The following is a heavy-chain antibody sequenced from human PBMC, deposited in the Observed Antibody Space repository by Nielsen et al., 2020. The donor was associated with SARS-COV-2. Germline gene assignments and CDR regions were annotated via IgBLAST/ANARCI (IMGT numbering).Heavy chain of an antibody. CDR3: ARDGASGRFYDWLSHFDL. J-gene: IGHJ2*01. D-gene: IGHD3-3*01. Sequence: SETLSLTCAVSDGSLSGHYWTWIRQPPGKGLEWIGEVSHRGSTNTNPSLKSRVTISVDTSKSQFSLKLRSVTAADTAVYYCARDGASGRFYDWLSHFDLWGRGTLVTVSS. V-gene: IGHV4-34*01. CDR2: VSHRGST. CDR1: DGSLSGHY.